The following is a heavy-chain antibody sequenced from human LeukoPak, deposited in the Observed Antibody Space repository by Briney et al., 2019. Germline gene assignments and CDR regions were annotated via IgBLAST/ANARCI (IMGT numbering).Heavy chain of an antibody. D-gene: IGHD1-26*01. CDR1: GGTFSSYA. Sequence: ASVKVSCKAPGGTFSSYAISWVRQAPGQGLEWMGGIIPKFGTANYAQKFQGRLTLNTDESTSTAYMELSSLRSEDTAVYYCGRVRAVGTTQGTTSYSMDAWGKGTRSPSP. CDR3: GRVRAVGTTQGTTSYSMDA. J-gene: IGHJ6*03. CDR2: IIPKFGTA. V-gene: IGHV1-69*05.